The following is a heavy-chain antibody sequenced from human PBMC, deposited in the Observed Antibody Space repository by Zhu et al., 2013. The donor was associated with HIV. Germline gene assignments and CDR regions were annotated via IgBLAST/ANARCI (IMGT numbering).Heavy chain of an antibody. Sequence: VQLVQSGAEVKKPGASVKVSCKASGYSFTNYAFSWVRQAPGQGFEWMGWISTYNGNINYVRKFQGRVTMTRDTSTSTAYMELRNLKSDDTAVYYCAASLRFWNGPRDVLGKGTTVTVSS. CDR1: GYSFTNYA. CDR2: ISTYNGNI. V-gene: IGHV1-18*01. CDR3: AASLRFWNGPRDV. D-gene: IGHD3-3*01. J-gene: IGHJ6*04.